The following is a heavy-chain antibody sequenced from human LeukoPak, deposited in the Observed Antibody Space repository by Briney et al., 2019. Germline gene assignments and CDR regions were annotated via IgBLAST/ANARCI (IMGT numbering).Heavy chain of an antibody. CDR3: PRAYDFWSGYLVEAFDI. J-gene: IGHJ3*02. V-gene: IGHV3-11*01. CDR2: ISSSGSTI. Sequence: GGSLRLSCAASGLTFSDYYMSWIRQAPGKGLEWVSYISSSGSTIYYADSVKGRFTISRDNAKNSLYLQMNSLRAEDTAVYYCPRAYDFWSGYLVEAFDIWGQGTMVTVSS. CDR1: GLTFSDYY. D-gene: IGHD3-3*01.